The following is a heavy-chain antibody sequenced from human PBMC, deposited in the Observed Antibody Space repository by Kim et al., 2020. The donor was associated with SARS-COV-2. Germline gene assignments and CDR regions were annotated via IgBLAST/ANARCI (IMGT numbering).Heavy chain of an antibody. CDR3: AKGPSTVVTPVDY. J-gene: IGHJ4*02. Sequence: YADPVKGRFTIARDNSKNTLYLQMNSLRAEDTALYYCAKGPSTVVTPVDYWGQGTLVTVSS. D-gene: IGHD4-17*01. V-gene: IGHV3-23*01.